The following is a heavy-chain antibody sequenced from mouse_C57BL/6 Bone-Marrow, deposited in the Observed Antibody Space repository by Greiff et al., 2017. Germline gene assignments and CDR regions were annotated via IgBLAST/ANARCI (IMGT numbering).Heavy chain of an antibody. CDR2: IDPNSGGT. J-gene: IGHJ4*01. D-gene: IGHD1-1*01. CDR1: GYTFTSYW. CDR3: ARGITTVVAHYYAMDY. Sequence: QVQLQQPGAELVKPGASVKLSCKASGYTFTSYWMPWVKQRPGRGLEWIGRIDPNSGGTKYNEKFKSKATLTVDKPSSTAYMQLSSLTSEDSAVYYCARGITTVVAHYYAMDYWGQGTSVTVSS. V-gene: IGHV1-72*01.